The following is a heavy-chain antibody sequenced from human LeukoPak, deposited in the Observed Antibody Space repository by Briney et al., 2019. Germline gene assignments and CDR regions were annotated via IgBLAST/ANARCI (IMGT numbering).Heavy chain of an antibody. CDR1: GFTFDDYA. D-gene: IGHD2-15*01. CDR3: AKDMGYCSGGSCYSRYFDL. J-gene: IGHJ2*01. CDR2: ISWNSGSI. Sequence: GGSLRLSCAASGFTFDDYAMHWVRQAPGKGLEWVSGISWNSGSIGYADSVKGRFTISRDNAKNSLYLQMNSLRAEDTALYYCAKDMGYCSGGSCYSRYFDLWGRCTLVTVSS. V-gene: IGHV3-9*01.